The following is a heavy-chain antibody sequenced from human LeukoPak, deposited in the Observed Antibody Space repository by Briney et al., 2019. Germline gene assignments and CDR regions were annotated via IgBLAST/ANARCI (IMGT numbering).Heavy chain of an antibody. Sequence: QPGGSLRLSCAASGFTVSSNYMSWVRQAPGKGLEWVSVIYSGGSTYYADSVKGRFTISRDNSKNTLYLQMNSLRAEDTAVYYCARGLSTTPNWFDPWGQGTLVTVSS. D-gene: IGHD2-2*01. CDR3: ARGLSTTPNWFDP. CDR1: GFTVSSNY. V-gene: IGHV3-66*02. J-gene: IGHJ5*02. CDR2: IYSGGST.